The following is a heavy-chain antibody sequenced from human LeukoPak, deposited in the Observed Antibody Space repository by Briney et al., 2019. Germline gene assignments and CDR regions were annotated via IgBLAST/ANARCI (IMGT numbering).Heavy chain of an antibody. Sequence: PSETLSLTCTVSGGSISSYYWSWIRQPPGKRLEWIGYIYYSGSTNYNPSLKSRVTISVDTSKNQFSLKLSSVTAADTAVYYCARRGGMHDYWGQGTLVTVSS. D-gene: IGHD2-8*01. CDR1: GGSISSYY. CDR2: IYYSGST. V-gene: IGHV4-59*08. J-gene: IGHJ4*02. CDR3: ARRGGMHDY.